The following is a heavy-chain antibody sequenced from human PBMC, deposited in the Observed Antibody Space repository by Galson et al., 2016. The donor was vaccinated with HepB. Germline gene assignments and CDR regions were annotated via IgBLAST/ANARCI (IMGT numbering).Heavy chain of an antibody. D-gene: IGHD1-1*01. CDR2: INGDGSST. CDR3: VRGAVPGAY. V-gene: IGHV3-74*01. CDR1: GFTFSRYW. Sequence: SLRLSCAASGFTFSRYWMHWVRQAPGKGLVWVSRINGDGSSTSYADSVKGRFTISRDNAKNTLFLQMNSLRDEDTAVYYCVRGAVPGAYWGQGTLVTVSS. J-gene: IGHJ4*02.